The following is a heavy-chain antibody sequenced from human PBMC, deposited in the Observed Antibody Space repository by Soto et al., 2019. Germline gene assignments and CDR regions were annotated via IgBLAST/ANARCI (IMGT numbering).Heavy chain of an antibody. J-gene: IGHJ6*02. V-gene: IGHV1-2*02. CDR1: GYTFTGYY. CDR3: ARDASTIQLWYNFYYYYGMDV. CDR2: INPNSGGT. D-gene: IGHD5-18*01. Sequence: QVQLVQSGAEVKKPGASVKVSCKASGYTFTGYYMHWVRQAPGQGLEWMGWINPNSGGTNYAQKFQGRGTMTRDTSISTAYMELSRLRSDDTAVYYCARDASTIQLWYNFYYYYGMDVWGQGTTVTVSS.